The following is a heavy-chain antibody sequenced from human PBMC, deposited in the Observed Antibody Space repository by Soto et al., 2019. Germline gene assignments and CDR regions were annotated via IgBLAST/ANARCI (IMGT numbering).Heavy chain of an antibody. CDR1: GFTVSSNY. J-gene: IGHJ4*02. CDR3: ARLYYGDHNPFDY. V-gene: IGHV3-66*01. CDR2: IYSGGST. D-gene: IGHD4-17*01. Sequence: EVQLVESGGGLVQPGGSLRLSCAASGFTVSSNYMSWVRQAPGKGLEWVSVIYSGGSTYYAESVKGRFTLSRDNSKSTRYLQMNSLRAEDTAVYYCARLYYGDHNPFDYWCQGTLVTVSS.